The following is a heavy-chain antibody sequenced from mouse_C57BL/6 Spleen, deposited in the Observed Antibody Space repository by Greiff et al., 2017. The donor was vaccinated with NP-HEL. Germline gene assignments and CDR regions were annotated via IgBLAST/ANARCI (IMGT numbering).Heavy chain of an antibody. CDR2: IDPSDSYT. Sequence: VQLQQPGAELVMPGASVKLSCKASGYTFTSYWMHWVKQRPGQGLEWIGEIDPSDSYTNYNQKFKGKSTLTVDKSSSTAYMQLSSLTSEDSAVYYCARHYYSNYWYFDVWGTGTTVTVSS. J-gene: IGHJ1*03. D-gene: IGHD2-5*01. CDR1: GYTFTSYW. V-gene: IGHV1-69*01. CDR3: ARHYYSNYWYFDV.